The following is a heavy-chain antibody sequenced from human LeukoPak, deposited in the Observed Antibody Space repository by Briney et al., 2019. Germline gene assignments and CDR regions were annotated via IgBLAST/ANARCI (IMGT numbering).Heavy chain of an antibody. V-gene: IGHV1-18*01. D-gene: IGHD4-17*01. CDR2: ISGYNGHT. Sequence: ASVKVSCKASGYILTNYGISWVRQAPGQGLEWMGWISGYNGHTNYAQKLQGRVTMTTDTSTSTAYMELRSLRSDDTAVHYCARFDYGDYGFYFDYWGQGTLVTVSS. CDR1: GYILTNYG. J-gene: IGHJ4*02. CDR3: ARFDYGDYGFYFDY.